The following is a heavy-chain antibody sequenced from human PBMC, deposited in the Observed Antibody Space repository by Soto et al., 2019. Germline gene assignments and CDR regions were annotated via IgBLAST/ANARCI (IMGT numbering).Heavy chain of an antibody. V-gene: IGHV4-30-4*08. CDR3: ARLNPIVVVPTPMGWFDP. J-gene: IGHJ5*02. D-gene: IGHD2-2*01. Sequence: SETLSLTCTVSGDNISSGVYYWIWIRQSPGKVLEWIGYIFYSGYNYYNPSLKSRLSMSVDTSKNQFSLRLTSVTAADTAVYFCARLNPIVVVPTPMGWFDPWGQGTLVTVSS. CDR1: GDNISSGVYY. CDR2: IFYSGYN.